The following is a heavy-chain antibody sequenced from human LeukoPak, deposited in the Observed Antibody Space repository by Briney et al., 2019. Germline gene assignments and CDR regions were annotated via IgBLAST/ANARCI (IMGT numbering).Heavy chain of an antibody. D-gene: IGHD3-22*01. CDR2: IVVGSGNT. V-gene: IGHV1-58*02. CDR1: GFTFTSSA. J-gene: IGHJ6*03. CDR3: AAGPYYDSSGYYYQTRYYYYMDV. Sequence: SVKVSCKASGFTFTSSAMQWVRQARGQRPEWIGWIVVGSGNTNYAQKFQERVTITRDMSTSTAYMELSSLRSEDTAVYYCAAGPYYDSSGYYYQTRYYYYMDVWGKGTTVTVSS.